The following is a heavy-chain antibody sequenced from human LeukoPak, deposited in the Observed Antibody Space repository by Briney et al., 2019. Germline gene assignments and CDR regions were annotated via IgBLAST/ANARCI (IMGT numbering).Heavy chain of an antibody. V-gene: IGHV3-48*03. D-gene: IGHD3-3*01. CDR1: GFTFSSYE. CDR3: ARDQYDFWSGYYGMDV. CDR2: ISSSGSTI. Sequence: GGSLRLSCAASGFTFSSYEMNWVRQAPGKGLEWVSYISSSGSTIYYAGSVKGRFTISRDNAKNSLYLQMNSLRAEDTAVYYCARDQYDFWSGYYGMDVWGQGTTVTVPS. J-gene: IGHJ6*02.